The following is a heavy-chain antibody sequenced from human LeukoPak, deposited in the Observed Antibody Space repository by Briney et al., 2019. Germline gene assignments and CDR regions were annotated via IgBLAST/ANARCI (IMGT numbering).Heavy chain of an antibody. Sequence: GGSLRLSCAASGFTVSSNYMSWVRQPPGKGVEWVSVIYSGGSTYYADSVKGRFTISRDNSKNTLYLQMNSLRAEDTAVYYCARGRRDGYNSDCWGQGTLVTVSS. CDR3: ARGRRDGYNSDC. D-gene: IGHD5-24*01. V-gene: IGHV3-53*01. CDR1: GFTVSSNY. J-gene: IGHJ4*02. CDR2: IYSGGST.